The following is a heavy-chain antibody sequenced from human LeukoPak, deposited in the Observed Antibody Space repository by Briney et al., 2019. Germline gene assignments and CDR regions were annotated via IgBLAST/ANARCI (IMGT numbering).Heavy chain of an antibody. CDR2: ISNSGGST. V-gene: IGHV3-23*01. D-gene: IGHD2-2*01. Sequence: GGSLRLSCAASGFTFSSYVMSWVRQAPGKGLEWVSSISNSGGSTYYADSVKGRFTISRDNSKNTLYLQMSSLRAEDTAVYYCVGRYCSSSSCPYYFDYWGQGTLVTVSS. J-gene: IGHJ4*02. CDR1: GFTFSSYV. CDR3: VGRYCSSSSCPYYFDY.